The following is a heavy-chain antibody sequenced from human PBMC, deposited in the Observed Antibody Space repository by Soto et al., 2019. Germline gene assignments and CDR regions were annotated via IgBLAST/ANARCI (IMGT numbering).Heavy chain of an antibody. V-gene: IGHV4-39*01. Sequence: QLQLQESGPGLVKPSETLSLTCTVSGGSISSSSFHWGWIRQPPGKGLEWIGSIYYSWSTCYSPSLRDRVTISVDRSKTKYSLKLSSVTAADTAVYYCSRRERAAGTDWWFDPWGQGTLVTVSS. CDR1: GGSISSSSFH. D-gene: IGHD6-13*01. CDR3: SRRERAAGTDWWFDP. J-gene: IGHJ5*02. CDR2: IYYSWST.